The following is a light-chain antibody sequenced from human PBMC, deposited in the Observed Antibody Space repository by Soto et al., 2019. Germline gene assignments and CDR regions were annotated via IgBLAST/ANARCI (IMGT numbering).Light chain of an antibody. J-gene: IGKJ1*01. CDR3: QQYNNWPPGT. Sequence: EIVMTQSPATLSVSPGERATLSCRASQSVSSNLAWYQQKPGQAPRLLIYGASTRATGIPARFSGSGSGTGFTLTISSLQSEDFAVYYCQQYNNWPPGTFGPGTKVAIK. CDR2: GAS. CDR1: QSVSSN. V-gene: IGKV3-15*01.